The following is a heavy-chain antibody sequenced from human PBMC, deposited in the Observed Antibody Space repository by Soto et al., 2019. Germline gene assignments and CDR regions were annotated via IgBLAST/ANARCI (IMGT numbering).Heavy chain of an antibody. Sequence: QVQLVESGGGVVQPGRSLRLSCAASGFTFSSYAMHWVRQAPGKGLEWVAVMSYDGSNKYYADSVKGRLTISRDNSKNTRYLQMTSLRAEDTALYYCARDKSPYSSGWHNRHFDYWGQGTLVTLSS. V-gene: IGHV3-30-3*01. CDR3: ARDKSPYSSGWHNRHFDY. D-gene: IGHD6-19*01. CDR1: GFTFSSYA. J-gene: IGHJ4*02. CDR2: MSYDGSNK.